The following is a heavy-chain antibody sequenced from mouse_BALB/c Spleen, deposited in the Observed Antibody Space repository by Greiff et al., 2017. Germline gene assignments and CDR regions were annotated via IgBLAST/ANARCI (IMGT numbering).Heavy chain of an antibody. V-gene: IGHV7-3*02. D-gene: IGHD1-2*01. CDR1: GFTFTDYY. J-gene: IGHJ1*01. CDR3: ARGFTARYFDV. Sequence: EVKLQESGGGLVQPGGSLRLSCATSGFTFTDYYMSWVRQPPGKALEWLGFIRNKANGYTTEYSASVKGRFTISRDNSQSILYLQMNTLRAEDSATYYCARGFTARYFDVWGAGTTVTVSS. CDR2: IRNKANGYTT.